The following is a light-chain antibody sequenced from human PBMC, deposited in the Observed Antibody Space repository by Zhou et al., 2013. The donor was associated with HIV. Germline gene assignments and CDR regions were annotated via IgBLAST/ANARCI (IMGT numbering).Light chain of an antibody. CDR1: QGIGNY. CDR2: GAS. J-gene: IGKJ1*01. V-gene: IGKV1-27*01. Sequence: DIQMTQSPSSVSASVGDRVTITCRASQGIGNYLAWYQQKAGKVPKVLIYGASTLQSGVPSRFSGSGSGTEFTLTITSLQPEDVATYYCLQHNSLPQTFGQGTKVKSN. CDR3: LQHNSLPQT.